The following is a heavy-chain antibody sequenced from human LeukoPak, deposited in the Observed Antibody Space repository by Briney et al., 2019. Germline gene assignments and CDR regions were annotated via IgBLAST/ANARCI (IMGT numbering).Heavy chain of an antibody. V-gene: IGHV1-18*01. CDR1: GYAFSSYA. J-gene: IGHJ2*01. D-gene: IGHD2/OR15-2a*01. CDR2: ISPYNGNT. CDR3: ARDNTWYFDL. Sequence: ASVKVSCKASGYAFSSYAITWVRQAPGQGLAWMGWISPYNGNTDSAQKFQDRVTMTTDTSTSAAYMELRSLRSDDTAVYYCARDNTWYFDLWGRGTLVTVSS.